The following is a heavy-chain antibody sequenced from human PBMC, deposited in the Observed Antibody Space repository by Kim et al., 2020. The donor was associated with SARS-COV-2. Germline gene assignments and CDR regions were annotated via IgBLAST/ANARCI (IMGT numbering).Heavy chain of an antibody. V-gene: IGHV4-59*08. J-gene: IGHJ5*02. Sequence: PSLKSRVTISVDTSRHQFSLKLSSVTAADTAVYYCARHPSSSWSYWFDPWGQGTPVTVSS. CDR3: ARHPSSSWSYWFDP. D-gene: IGHD6-13*01.